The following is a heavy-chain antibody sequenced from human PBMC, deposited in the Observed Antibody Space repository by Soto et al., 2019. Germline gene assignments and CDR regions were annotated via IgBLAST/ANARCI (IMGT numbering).Heavy chain of an antibody. CDR2: INPSNEVT. CDR1: GYTFSAYY. V-gene: IGHV1-2*02. J-gene: IGHJ4*02. D-gene: IGHD1-26*01. CDR3: MRGGWGDSPIDY. Sequence: QVYLLQSGAEVKKVGASVTVSCKTSGYTFSAYYVHWARRAPGRGFQWLGWINPSNEVTTFSEFFQGRITMTGDTSTNTVHMELNRLTSDDTAVYYCMRGGWGDSPIDYWGQGTQVTVSS.